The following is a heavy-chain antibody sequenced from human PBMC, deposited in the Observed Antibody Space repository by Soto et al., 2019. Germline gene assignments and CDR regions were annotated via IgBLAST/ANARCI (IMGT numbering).Heavy chain of an antibody. V-gene: IGHV5-51*01. J-gene: IGHJ3*02. CDR1: GSSFTRYW. CDR3: ARMVEAAANAFDI. CDR2: IYPGDSDT. D-gene: IGHD6-13*01. Sequence: PGESLKISCKGSGSSFTRYWIGWVRQMPGKGLEWMGIIYPGDSDTRYSPSFQGQVTISADKSISTAYLQWSSLKASDTAIYYCARMVEAAANAFDISGQGTMVTVSS.